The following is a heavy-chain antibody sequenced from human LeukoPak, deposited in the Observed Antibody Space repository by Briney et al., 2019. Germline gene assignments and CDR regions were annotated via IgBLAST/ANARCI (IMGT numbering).Heavy chain of an antibody. CDR1: GFTFSSNY. V-gene: IGHV3-53*01. J-gene: IGHJ4*02. D-gene: IGHD2-15*01. CDR2: IYSGGGT. Sequence: GGSLRLSCAASGFTFSSNYMSWVRQAPGKGLEWVSVIYSGGGTYYADSVKGRFTISRDNSKNTLYLQMNSLRADDTAVYYCARGPVGCSGGSCYSGGLDYWGQGTLVTVSS. CDR3: ARGPVGCSGGSCYSGGLDY.